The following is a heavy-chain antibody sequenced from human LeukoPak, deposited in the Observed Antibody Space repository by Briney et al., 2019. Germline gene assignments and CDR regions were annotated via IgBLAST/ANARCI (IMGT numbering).Heavy chain of an antibody. CDR2: VYYSGST. D-gene: IGHD2-15*01. J-gene: IGHJ4*02. Sequence: PSETLSLTCTVSGASISSSSYYWGWIRQPPGKGLQWTGSVYYSGSTYYTPSLKSRVTISVDTSKKQFSLNLSSVTAADTAVYYCATLSYSGGSFDYWGQGTLVTVSS. V-gene: IGHV4-39*01. CDR3: ATLSYSGGSFDY. CDR1: GASISSSSYY.